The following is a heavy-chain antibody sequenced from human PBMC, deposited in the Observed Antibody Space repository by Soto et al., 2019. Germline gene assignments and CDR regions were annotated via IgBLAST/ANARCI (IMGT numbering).Heavy chain of an antibody. J-gene: IGHJ5*02. Sequence: SETLSLTSAVYGGSFGVYSWSWAGQPPGKGLEWIGEINHSGSTNYNPSLKSRVTISVDTSKNQFSLKLSSVTAADTAVYYCARRSIAARGNWFDPWGQGTLVTVSS. CDR2: INHSGST. V-gene: IGHV4-34*01. CDR3: ARRSIAARGNWFDP. D-gene: IGHD6-6*01. CDR1: GGSFGVYS.